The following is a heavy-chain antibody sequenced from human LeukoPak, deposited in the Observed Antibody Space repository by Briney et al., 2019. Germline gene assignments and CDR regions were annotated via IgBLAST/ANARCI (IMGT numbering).Heavy chain of an antibody. V-gene: IGHV3-30*18. CDR2: ISYDGSNK. CDR1: GFTFSSYG. Sequence: GGSLRLSCAASGFTFSSYGMHWVRQAPGKGLEGVAVISYDGSNKYYADSVKGRFTISRDNSKNTLYLQMNSLRAEDTAVYYCAELGITMIGGVWGKGTTVTISS. J-gene: IGHJ6*04. CDR3: AELGITMIGGV. D-gene: IGHD3-10*02.